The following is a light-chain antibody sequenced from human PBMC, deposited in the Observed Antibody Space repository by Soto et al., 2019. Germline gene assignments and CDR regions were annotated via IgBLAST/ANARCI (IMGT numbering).Light chain of an antibody. Sequence: QSVLIQPPSASGTPGQRVTVSCSGGSSNIGSYTVNWYQQLPGAAPKLLIYSNSQRPSGVPDRFSASKSGTSASLAISGLQTEDEAEYYCAAWDDNLNGYVFGPGIKLTV. V-gene: IGLV1-44*01. CDR1: SSNIGSYT. CDR2: SNS. CDR3: AAWDDNLNGYV. J-gene: IGLJ1*01.